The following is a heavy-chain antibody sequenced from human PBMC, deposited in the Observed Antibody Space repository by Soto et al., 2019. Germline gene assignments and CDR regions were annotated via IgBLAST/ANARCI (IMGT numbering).Heavy chain of an antibody. CDR2: ISAYNGNT. J-gene: IGHJ6*02. CDR1: GYRFSSYV. D-gene: IGHD6-13*01. V-gene: IGHV1-18*01. Sequence: ASLKGAWKGSGYRFSSYVISRVRQTPGQGLEWMGWISAYNGNTNYAQKLQGRVTMTTDTSTSTAYMELRSLRSDDTAVYYCARDLHPGYSSSWYVYYYYGMGVWGQGTTVTVSS. CDR3: ARDLHPGYSSSWYVYYYYGMGV.